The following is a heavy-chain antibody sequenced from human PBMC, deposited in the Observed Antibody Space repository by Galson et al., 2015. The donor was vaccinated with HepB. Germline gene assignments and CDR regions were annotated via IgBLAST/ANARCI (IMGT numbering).Heavy chain of an antibody. CDR3: ATPPSGSYYYVSGGYYLLDY. J-gene: IGHJ4*02. CDR2: FDPEDGET. D-gene: IGHD3-22*01. Sequence: SVKVSCKVSGSTLTELSMHWVRQAPGKGLEWMGGFDPEDGETIYAQKFQGRVTMTEDTSADTAYMELSRLRYEDTAIYYCATPPSGSYYYVSGGYYLLDYWGRETRGTFST. CDR1: GSTLTELS. V-gene: IGHV1-24*01.